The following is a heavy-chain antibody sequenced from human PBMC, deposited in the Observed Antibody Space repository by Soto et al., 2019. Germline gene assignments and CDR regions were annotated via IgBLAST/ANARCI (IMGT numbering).Heavy chain of an antibody. CDR3: ARDHGMFLSYYYYGMDV. Sequence: GGSLRLSCAASGFTFSRFSMHWVRQAPGKGLAWVAVISYDGSNTHYAESVKGRFNISRDDSKNTVYLQMNNLRGEDSAVYYCARDHGMFLSYYYYGMDVWGQGATVTVSS. D-gene: IGHD3-10*02. CDR2: ISYDGSNT. CDR1: GFTFSRFS. J-gene: IGHJ6*02. V-gene: IGHV3-30-3*01.